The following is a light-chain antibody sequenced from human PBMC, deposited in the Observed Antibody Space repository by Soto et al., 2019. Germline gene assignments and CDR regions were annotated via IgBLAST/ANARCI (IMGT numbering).Light chain of an antibody. CDR1: QSISRY. J-gene: IGKJ4*01. CDR3: QLYYNRLHA. V-gene: IGKV3-15*01. Sequence: EIVMTQSPGTLSLSPGERTTLSCRASQSISRYLAWYQQKPGQAPRLLIYGASTRATGIPVRFSGSGSGTEYTLTISCPQSEDFSAYFFQLYYNRLHAFGAGTKVDI. CDR2: GAS.